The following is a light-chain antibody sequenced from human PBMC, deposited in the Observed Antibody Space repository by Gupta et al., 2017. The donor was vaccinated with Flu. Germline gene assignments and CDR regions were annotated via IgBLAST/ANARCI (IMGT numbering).Light chain of an antibody. V-gene: IGKV1-33*01. CDR3: QQYDNLPRTLT. CDR2: DAS. Sequence: QMTQSPSSLSASVGDRVTITCQASHDISNYLNWYQQKPGKAPKLLIYDASNLQTGVPSRFSGSGAGTHFTLSIRGLQPEDFGTYYCQQYDNLPRTLTFGGGTRLEIK. CDR1: HDISNY. J-gene: IGKJ4*01.